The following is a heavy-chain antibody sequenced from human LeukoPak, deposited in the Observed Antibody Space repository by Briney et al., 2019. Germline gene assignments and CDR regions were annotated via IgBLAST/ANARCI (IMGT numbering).Heavy chain of an antibody. Sequence: SETLSLTCAVYGGSFSGYYWSWIRQPPGKGLEWIGEINHSGSTNYNPSLKSRVTISVDTSKNQFSLKLSSVTAADTAVYYCARRETYYYGSGSIDYWGQGTLVTVSS. D-gene: IGHD3-10*01. V-gene: IGHV4-34*01. J-gene: IGHJ4*02. CDR2: INHSGST. CDR3: ARRETYYYGSGSIDY. CDR1: GGSFSGYY.